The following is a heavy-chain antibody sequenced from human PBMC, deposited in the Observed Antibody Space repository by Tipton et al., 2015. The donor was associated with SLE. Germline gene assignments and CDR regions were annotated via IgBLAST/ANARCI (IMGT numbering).Heavy chain of an antibody. Sequence: QVQLVQSGAEVKKPGASVKVSCKASGYTFTSYYMHWVRQAPGQGLEWMGIINPSAGSTSYAQKFQGRVTMTRDTSTNTVYMELSSLRSEDTAVYYCARDRKTSSRDDYGDYGVKFSEDWYFDLWGRGTLVTVSS. V-gene: IGHV1-46*01. D-gene: IGHD4-17*01. CDR2: INPSAGST. J-gene: IGHJ2*01. CDR3: ARDRKTSSRDDYGDYGVKFSEDWYFDL. CDR1: GYTFTSYY.